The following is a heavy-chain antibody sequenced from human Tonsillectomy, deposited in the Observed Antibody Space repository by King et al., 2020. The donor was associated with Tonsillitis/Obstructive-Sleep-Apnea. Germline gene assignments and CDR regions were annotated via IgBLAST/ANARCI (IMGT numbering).Heavy chain of an antibody. V-gene: IGHV4-34*01. D-gene: IGHD3-22*01. CDR2: INHSGST. Sequence: VQLQQWGAGLLKPSETLSLTCAVYGGSFSGYYWSWIRQPPGKGLEWIGEINHSGSTNYNPSLKSRVTISVDTSKNQFSLKLSSVTAADTAVYYCARGRKITMIVVVIRPAFDYWGQGTLVTVSS. CDR1: GGSFSGYY. J-gene: IGHJ4*02. CDR3: ARGRKITMIVVVIRPAFDY.